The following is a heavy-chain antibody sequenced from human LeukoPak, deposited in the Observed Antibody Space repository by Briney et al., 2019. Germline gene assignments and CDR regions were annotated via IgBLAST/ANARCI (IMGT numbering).Heavy chain of an antibody. V-gene: IGHV1-69*13. J-gene: IGHJ6*03. Sequence: ASVKVSCKASGGTFSSYAISWVRQAPGQGLEWMGGIIPIFGTANYAQKFQGRVTITADESTSTAYMELSSLRSEDTAVYYCARHLPGIAAAGMVSDYYYYMDVWGKGTTVTVSS. CDR1: GGTFSSYA. CDR3: ARHLPGIAAAGMVSDYYYYMDV. D-gene: IGHD6-13*01. CDR2: IIPIFGTA.